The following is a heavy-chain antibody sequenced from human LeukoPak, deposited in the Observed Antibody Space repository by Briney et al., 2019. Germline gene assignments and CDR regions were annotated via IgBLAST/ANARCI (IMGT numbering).Heavy chain of an antibody. CDR2: ISSSSSYI. CDR1: GFTFSSYS. V-gene: IGHV3-21*01. D-gene: IGHD1/OR15-1a*01. Sequence: GGSLRLSCAASGFTFSSYSMNWVRQAPGKGLEWVSSISSSSSYIYYADSVKGRFTISRDKAKNSLYLQMNSLRAEDTAVYYCARGNKAAIDYWGQGTLVTVSS. J-gene: IGHJ4*02. CDR3: ARGNKAAIDY.